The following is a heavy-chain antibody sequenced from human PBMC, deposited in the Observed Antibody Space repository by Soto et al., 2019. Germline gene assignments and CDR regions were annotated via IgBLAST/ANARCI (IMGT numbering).Heavy chain of an antibody. CDR1: GGTFSTYA. CDR3: ATAGGYGGDCSVYGLDV. V-gene: IGHV1-69*01. CDR2: IIPIFCPP. D-gene: IGHD2-21*02. Sequence: QLHLVQSGAEVRKPGSSVTVTCKASGGTFSTYAISWVRQAPGQGLEWMGGIIPIFCPPNYAQKFQGRVTITADESTITAYMDVSRLRSEATADYYGATAGGYGGDCSVYGLDVGVQGPTVTVS. J-gene: IGHJ6*02.